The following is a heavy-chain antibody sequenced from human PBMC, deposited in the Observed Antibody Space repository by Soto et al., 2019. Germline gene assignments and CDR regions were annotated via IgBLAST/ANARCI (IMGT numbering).Heavy chain of an antibody. CDR1: GGSISSYY. J-gene: IGHJ3*02. CDR2: IYTSGST. V-gene: IGHV4-4*07. CDR3: ARGGRRPGIEAAGTPGAFDI. D-gene: IGHD6-13*01. Sequence: SLTCTVSGGSISSYYWSWIRQPAGKGLEWIGRIYTSGSTNYNPSLKSRVTMSVDTSKNQFSLKLSSVTAADTAVYYCARGGRRPGIEAAGTPGAFDIWGQGTMVTLSS.